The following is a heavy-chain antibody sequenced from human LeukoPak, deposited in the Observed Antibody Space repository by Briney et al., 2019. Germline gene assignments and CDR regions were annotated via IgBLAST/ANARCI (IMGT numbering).Heavy chain of an antibody. J-gene: IGHJ3*02. Sequence: PSETLSLTCTVSGASISSGAYYWGWIPQSPGKGLGWIVTTCYSVRNDYNPSLNRRVTISGGASNSLLSLEVRSVTAAETGVYYCAGGTSATGINAPFDIWGAGTMVTVSS. CDR3: AGGTSATGINAPFDI. D-gene: IGHD1-1*01. CDR2: TCYSVRN. CDR1: GASISSGAYY. V-gene: IGHV4-39*07.